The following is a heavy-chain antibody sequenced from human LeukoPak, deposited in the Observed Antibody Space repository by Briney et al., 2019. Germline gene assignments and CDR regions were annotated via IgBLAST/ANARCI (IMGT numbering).Heavy chain of an antibody. V-gene: IGHV4-34*01. CDR1: GGSFSGYY. J-gene: IGHJ4*02. D-gene: IGHD4-23*01. CDR2: INHSGST. CDR3: TRVSTVVTPYYFDY. Sequence: SETLSLTCAVYGGSFSGYYWNWIRQSPGKGLEWIGEINHSGSTNYKPSLKSRVTISVDTSKNQFSLKLSSVTAADTAVYYCTRVSTVVTPYYFDYWGQGTLVTVSS.